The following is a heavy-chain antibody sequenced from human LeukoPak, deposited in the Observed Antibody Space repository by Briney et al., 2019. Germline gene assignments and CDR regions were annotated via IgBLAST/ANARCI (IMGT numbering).Heavy chain of an antibody. CDR3: ARGHYGGNSHYYYGMDV. CDR1: GFTFSSYA. CDR2: ISYDGSNK. Sequence: GGSLRLSCAASGFTFSSYAMRWVRQAPGKGLEWVAVISYDGSNKYYADSVKGRFTISRDNPKNTLYLQMNSLRAEDTAVYYCARGHYGGNSHYYYGMDVWGQGTTVTVSS. D-gene: IGHD4-23*01. J-gene: IGHJ6*02. V-gene: IGHV3-30-3*01.